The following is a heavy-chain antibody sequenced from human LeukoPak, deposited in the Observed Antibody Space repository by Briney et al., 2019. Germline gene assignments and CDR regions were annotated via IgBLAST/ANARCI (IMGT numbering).Heavy chain of an antibody. CDR3: ARLPGSSSFESVLMGYYYYYMDV. CDR2: ISSSGSTI. D-gene: IGHD6-13*01. CDR1: GFTFDSYG. V-gene: IGHV3-48*04. J-gene: IGHJ6*03. Sequence: PGRSLRLSCAASGFTFDSYGMHWVRQAPGKGLEWLSYISSSGSTIYYADSVKGRFTISRDNAKNSLYLEMDSLRAEDTAVYYCARLPGSSSFESVLMGYYYYYMDVWGKGTTVTVSS.